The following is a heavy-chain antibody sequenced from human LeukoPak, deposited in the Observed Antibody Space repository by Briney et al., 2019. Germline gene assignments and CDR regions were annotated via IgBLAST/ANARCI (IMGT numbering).Heavy chain of an antibody. Sequence: PGGSLRLSCAASGFTFTSYAMTWVRQAPGEGLEWVSSISGSGGSTYYADSVKGRFTISRDNSKNTLYLQMNSLRAEDTAVYYCAKSSLVWDGYNLGVEDYWGQGTLVTVSS. J-gene: IGHJ4*02. CDR3: AKSSLVWDGYNLGVEDY. CDR1: GFTFTSYA. V-gene: IGHV3-23*01. CDR2: ISGSGGST. D-gene: IGHD5-24*01.